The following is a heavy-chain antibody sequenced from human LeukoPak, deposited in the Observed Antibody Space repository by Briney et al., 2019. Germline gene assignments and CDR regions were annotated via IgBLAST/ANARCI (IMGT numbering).Heavy chain of an antibody. V-gene: IGHV3-33*01. CDR1: GFTFSSYG. J-gene: IGHJ3*02. Sequence: PGGSLRLSCAASGFTFSSYGMHWVRQAPGKGLEWVAVIWYDGSNKYYADSVKGRFTISRDNSKNTLYLQMNSLRAEDTAVYYCAREVGNYYYDSSGYYRAAFDIWGQGTMVTVSS. CDR3: AREVGNYYYDSSGYYRAAFDI. D-gene: IGHD3-22*01. CDR2: IWYDGSNK.